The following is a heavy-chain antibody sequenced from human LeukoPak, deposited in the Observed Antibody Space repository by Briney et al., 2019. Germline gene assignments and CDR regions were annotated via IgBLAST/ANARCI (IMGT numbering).Heavy chain of an antibody. Sequence: QPGGSLRLSCAASGFTFSSYAMSWVRQAPGKGLEWVSIIYSGGSTYYADSVKGRFTISKDNSKSTLYLQMNSLRAEDTAVYYCTRAGQWTYGFQDYWGQGTLVTVSS. J-gene: IGHJ4*02. D-gene: IGHD3-10*01. V-gene: IGHV3-66*01. CDR1: GFTFSSYA. CDR2: IYSGGST. CDR3: TRAGQWTYGFQDY.